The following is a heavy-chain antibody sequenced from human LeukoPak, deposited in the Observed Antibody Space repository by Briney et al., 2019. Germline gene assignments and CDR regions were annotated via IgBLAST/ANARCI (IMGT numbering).Heavy chain of an antibody. CDR2: INPNGGST. V-gene: IGHV1-46*01. CDR1: GYTFTSYG. Sequence: GASVKVSCKASGYTFTSYGISWVRQAPGQGLEWMGIINPNGGSTNYAQKFQGRLTMTGDTSTGTVYMELSRLRSEDTAVYYCARGVIYNWFDPWGQGTLVTVSS. CDR3: ARGVIYNWFDP. D-gene: IGHD2-21*01. J-gene: IGHJ5*02.